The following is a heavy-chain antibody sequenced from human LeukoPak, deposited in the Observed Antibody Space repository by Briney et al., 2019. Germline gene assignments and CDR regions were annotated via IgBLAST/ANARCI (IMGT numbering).Heavy chain of an antibody. V-gene: IGHV4-39*02. CDR2: IYYSGST. Sequence: SETLSLTCAVSGGSINSSFYYWGWIRQPPGKGLEWIGSIYYSGSTYYNPSLKSRVTISVDTSKNHFSLKLSSVTAADTAVYYCARGVPAAGSIRFDPWGQGTLVTVSS. CDR1: GGSINSSFYY. D-gene: IGHD6-13*01. CDR3: ARGVPAAGSIRFDP. J-gene: IGHJ5*02.